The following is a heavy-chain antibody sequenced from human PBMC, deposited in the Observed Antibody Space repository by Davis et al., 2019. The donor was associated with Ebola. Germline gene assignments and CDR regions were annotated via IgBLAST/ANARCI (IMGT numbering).Heavy chain of an antibody. CDR1: GFTFSDYY. V-gene: IGHV3-11*04. CDR2: ISSSGSTI. Sequence: GESLKISCAASGFTFSDYYMSWIRQAPGKGLEWVSYISSSGSTIYYADSVKGRFTISRDNAKNSLYLQMNSLRAEDTAVYYCARGGGLSTYYFDYWGQGTLVTVSS. J-gene: IGHJ4*02. D-gene: IGHD2/OR15-2a*01. CDR3: ARGGGLSTYYFDY.